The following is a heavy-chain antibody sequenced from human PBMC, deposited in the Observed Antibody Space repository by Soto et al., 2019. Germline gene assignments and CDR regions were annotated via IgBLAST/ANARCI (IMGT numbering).Heavy chain of an antibody. CDR3: ARVKKCSSSSCYARDAFDL. V-gene: IGHV3-11*01. Sequence: GGSLRLSCAASGFTFSDHYMSWIRQAPGKGLEWVSYISSGGSATFYSDSVKGRFTISRDNGKNSLYLQMNSLRVEDTAVYYCARVKKCSSSSCYARDAFDLWGQGTMVTVSS. D-gene: IGHD2-2*01. J-gene: IGHJ3*01. CDR2: ISSGGSAT. CDR1: GFTFSDHY.